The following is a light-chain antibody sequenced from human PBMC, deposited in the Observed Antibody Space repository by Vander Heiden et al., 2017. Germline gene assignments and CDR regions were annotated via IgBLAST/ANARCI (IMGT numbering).Light chain of an antibody. Sequence: IVMTQSPDSLAVSLGARATINCKSSQSVLLSSNNKNYLAWYQQTPGQPPKLLIYWASTRQTGVPDRFSGSGSETDFTLTISSLQAEDVAVYYCQRYYDSPLTFGGGTKVEIK. CDR2: WAS. CDR1: QSVLLSSNNKNY. V-gene: IGKV4-1*01. J-gene: IGKJ4*01. CDR3: QRYYDSPLT.